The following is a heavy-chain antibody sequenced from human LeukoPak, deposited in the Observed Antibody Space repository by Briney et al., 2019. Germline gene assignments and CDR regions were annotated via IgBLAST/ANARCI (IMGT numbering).Heavy chain of an antibody. J-gene: IGHJ4*02. Sequence: GGSLRLSCAASGFTFSSYSMNWVRQAPGKGLEWVSSISSSSSYIYYADSVKGRFTISRDNAKNSLYLQMNSLRADDTAVYYCVRDWGGGYVASYFDYWGQATLVTVSS. D-gene: IGHD5-12*01. V-gene: IGHV3-21*01. CDR2: ISSSSSYI. CDR1: GFTFSSYS. CDR3: VRDWGGGYVASYFDY.